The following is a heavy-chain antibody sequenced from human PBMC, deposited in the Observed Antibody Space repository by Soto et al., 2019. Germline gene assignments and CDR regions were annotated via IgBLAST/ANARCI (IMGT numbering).Heavy chain of an antibody. J-gene: IGHJ4*02. Sequence: QVQLVQSGGEVKKPGASVTISCKASGYTFTANGVSWVRQAPGHGLEWIGWISTSNGDTNYAHSLQGRVTMTTDTSTSTAYLEVRSLGSDDTAVYWCARDVGYSYGYGYGYWGQGTLVTVSS. CDR2: ISTSNGDT. D-gene: IGHD5-18*01. CDR3: ARDVGYSYGYGYGY. V-gene: IGHV1-18*04. CDR1: GYTFTANG.